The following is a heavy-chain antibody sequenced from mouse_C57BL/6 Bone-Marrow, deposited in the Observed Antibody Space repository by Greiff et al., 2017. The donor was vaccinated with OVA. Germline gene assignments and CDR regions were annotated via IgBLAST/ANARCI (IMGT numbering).Heavy chain of an antibody. CDR1: GFTFSDFY. Sequence: EVQLVESGGGLVQPGGSLKLSCAASGFTFSDFYMYWIRQTPEKRLEWVAYISNGGGSTYYPDTVKGRFTISRDNAKNTLYLQMSRLKSVDTAMYYCARLDAMDYWGQGTSVTVSS. CDR2: ISNGGGST. V-gene: IGHV5-12*01. J-gene: IGHJ4*01. CDR3: ARLDAMDY.